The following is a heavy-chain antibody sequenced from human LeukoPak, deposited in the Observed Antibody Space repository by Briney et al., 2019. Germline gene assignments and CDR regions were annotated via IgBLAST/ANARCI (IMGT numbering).Heavy chain of an antibody. J-gene: IGHJ6*03. Sequence: GGSLRLSCAASGFTFSSYGMHWVRQAPGKGLEWVAFIRYDGSNKYYADSVKGRFTISRGNSKNTLYLQMNSLRAEDTAVYYCARRGVFDYYYYYMDVWGKGTTVTVSS. CDR2: IRYDGSNK. CDR1: GFTFSSYG. CDR3: ARRGVFDYYYYYMDV. D-gene: IGHD3-10*01. V-gene: IGHV3-30*02.